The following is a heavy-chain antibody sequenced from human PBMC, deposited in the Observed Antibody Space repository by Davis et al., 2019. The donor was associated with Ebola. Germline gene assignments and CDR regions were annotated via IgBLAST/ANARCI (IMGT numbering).Heavy chain of an antibody. CDR1: GGSVSSDGSC. V-gene: IGHV4-61*03. Sequence: SETLSLTCTVSGGSVSSDGSCWTWIRQSPGMRLDWIGYTTYSGSANYNPSLANRVTISVDTSKNHFSLKLNSVTAADTAVYYCARLHNWNGLDYWGQGALVTVSS. CDR3: ARLHNWNGLDY. D-gene: IGHD1-20*01. J-gene: IGHJ4*02. CDR2: TTYSGSA.